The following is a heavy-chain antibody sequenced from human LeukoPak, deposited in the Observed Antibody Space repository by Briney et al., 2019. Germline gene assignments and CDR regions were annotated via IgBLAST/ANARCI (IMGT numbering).Heavy chain of an antibody. Sequence: SVNVSCKASGGTFSSYAISWVRQAPGQGLEWMGRIIPIFGIANYAQKFQGRVTITADKSTSTAYMELSSLRSEDTAVYYCARAPSHSGYNWNDAGYYYGMDVWGQGTTVTVSS. CDR1: GGTFSSYA. CDR3: ARAPSHSGYNWNDAGYYYGMDV. D-gene: IGHD1-20*01. CDR2: IIPIFGIA. J-gene: IGHJ6*02. V-gene: IGHV1-69*04.